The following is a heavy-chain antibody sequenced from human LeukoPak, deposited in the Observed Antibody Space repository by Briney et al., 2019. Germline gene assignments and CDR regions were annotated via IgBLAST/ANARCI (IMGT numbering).Heavy chain of an antibody. Sequence: GSLRLSCAASGFTFSSYDMHWVRQATGKGLEWVSAIGTAGDTYYPGSVKGRFTISRENAKNSLYLQMNSLRAGDTAVYYCARKGSSSSLYYYGMDVWDQGTTVTVSS. D-gene: IGHD6-13*01. V-gene: IGHV3-13*01. J-gene: IGHJ6*02. CDR2: IGTAGDT. CDR3: ARKGSSSSLYYYGMDV. CDR1: GFTFSSYD.